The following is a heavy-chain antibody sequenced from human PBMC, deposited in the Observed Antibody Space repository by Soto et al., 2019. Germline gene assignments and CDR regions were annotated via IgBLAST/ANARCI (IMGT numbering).Heavy chain of an antibody. V-gene: IGHV4-59*01. CDR3: ARGEDAFFYYGLDV. CDR2: IYDTGISGYTPST. Sequence: SETLSLTCTVSGGSITSSYWSWIRRPPGKGLEWIAYIYDTGISGYTPSTSYNPSLKSRVTMPVGTSKSQFSLKLTSVTAADTAVYYCARGEDAFFYYGLDVWGQGITVTVSS. J-gene: IGHJ6*01. CDR1: GGSITSSY.